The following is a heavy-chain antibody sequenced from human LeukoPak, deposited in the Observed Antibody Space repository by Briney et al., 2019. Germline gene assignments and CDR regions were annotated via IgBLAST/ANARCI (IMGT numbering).Heavy chain of an antibody. CDR3: ARWDCSGGSCYSDY. D-gene: IGHD2-15*01. V-gene: IGHV1-2*02. Sequence: ASVKVSCKASGYTFTGYYMHWVRQAPGQGLEWMGWINPNSGGTNYAQKFQGRVTMTRDTSISTAYMELSRLRSEDTAVYYCARWDCSGGSCYSDYWGQGTLVTVSS. J-gene: IGHJ4*02. CDR1: GYTFTGYY. CDR2: INPNSGGT.